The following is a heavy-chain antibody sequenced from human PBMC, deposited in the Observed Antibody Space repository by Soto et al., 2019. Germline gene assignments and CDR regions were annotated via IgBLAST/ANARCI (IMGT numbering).Heavy chain of an antibody. J-gene: IGHJ4*02. CDR2: IIPIFGTA. Sequence: QVQLVQSGAKVKKPGSSVKVSCKASGGTFSSYSINWVRQAPGQGLEWMGEIIPIFGTANYAQKFQGRVTITADESTRTAYMELSSLRSEDTAVYYCARDGGRHSGGIDYWGQGTLVTVSS. D-gene: IGHD2-15*01. V-gene: IGHV1-69*01. CDR3: ARDGGRHSGGIDY. CDR1: GGTFSSYS.